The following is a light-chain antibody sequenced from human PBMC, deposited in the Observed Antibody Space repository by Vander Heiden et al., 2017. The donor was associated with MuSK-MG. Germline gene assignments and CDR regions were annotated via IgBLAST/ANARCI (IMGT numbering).Light chain of an antibody. CDR1: QSVSSSY. V-gene: IGKV3-20*01. Sequence: ELVLTQSPGTLSLSPGERATLSSRASQSVSSSYLAWYQQDPGQAPRLLIYGSSRRATGIPDRFSGSGSGTDFTRTISRREPEDFAVYYCQRYGRSPPNTFGQGTKLEIK. CDR3: QRYGRSPPNT. J-gene: IGKJ2*01. CDR2: GSS.